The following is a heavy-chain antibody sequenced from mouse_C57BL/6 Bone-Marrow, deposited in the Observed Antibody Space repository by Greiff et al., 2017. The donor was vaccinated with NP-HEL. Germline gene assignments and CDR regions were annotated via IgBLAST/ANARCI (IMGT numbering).Heavy chain of an antibody. D-gene: IGHD1-1*01. Sequence: QVQLQQPGAELVKPGASVKLSCKASGYTFTSYWMHWVKQRPGQGLEWIGMIPPNSGSTNYNEKFKSKATLTVDKSSSTAYMQLSSLTSEDSAVYYCARSHYYGTPDYWGQGTTLTVSS. J-gene: IGHJ2*01. V-gene: IGHV1-64*01. CDR1: GYTFTSYW. CDR3: ARSHYYGTPDY. CDR2: IPPNSGST.